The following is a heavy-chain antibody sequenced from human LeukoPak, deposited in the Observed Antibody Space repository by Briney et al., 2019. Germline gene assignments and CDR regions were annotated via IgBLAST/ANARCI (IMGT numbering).Heavy chain of an antibody. Sequence: GGSLRLSCAASGFSVSASYMSWVRQAPGMGLESVSVISNEGATYYADSVKGRFSISRDNSKNTVFLQMNSLRAEDTAVYFCVRDSTISGWYELGYWGLGTLVTASS. V-gene: IGHV3-53*01. CDR3: VRDSTISGWYELGY. D-gene: IGHD6-19*01. CDR2: ISNEGAT. J-gene: IGHJ4*02. CDR1: GFSVSASY.